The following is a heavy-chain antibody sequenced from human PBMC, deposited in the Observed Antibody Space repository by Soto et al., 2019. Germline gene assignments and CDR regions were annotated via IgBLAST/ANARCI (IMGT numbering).Heavy chain of an antibody. D-gene: IGHD2-2*01. Sequence: PGESLKISCAASGFTFSSYAMSWVRQAPGKGLEWVSAISGSGGSTYYADSVKGRFTISRDNSKNTLYLQMNSLRAEDTAVYYCAKDRGTSSFPAAPKSGLFDYWGQGTLVTVSS. CDR1: GFTFSSYA. CDR2: ISGSGGST. J-gene: IGHJ4*02. V-gene: IGHV3-23*01. CDR3: AKDRGTSSFPAAPKSGLFDY.